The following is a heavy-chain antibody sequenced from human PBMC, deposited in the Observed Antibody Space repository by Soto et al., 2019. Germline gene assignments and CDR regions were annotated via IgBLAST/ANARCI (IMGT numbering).Heavy chain of an antibody. CDR3: ARDRRLSYGDYYGMDV. D-gene: IGHD4-17*01. CDR1: GGSISSGDCC. CDR2: IYNSGST. J-gene: IGHJ6*02. Sequence: QVQLQESGPGLVKPSQTLSLSCTVSGGSISSGDCCWSWIRQHPGKGLEWIGYIYNSGSTYYNPSLKSRLTISVDTSKNQFSLKLSSVTAADTAVYYCARDRRLSYGDYYGMDVWGQGTTVTVSS. V-gene: IGHV4-31*03.